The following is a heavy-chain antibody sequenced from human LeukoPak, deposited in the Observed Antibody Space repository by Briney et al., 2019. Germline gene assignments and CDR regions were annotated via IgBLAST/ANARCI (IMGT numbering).Heavy chain of an antibody. D-gene: IGHD1-1*01. CDR2: FDPEAVDS. Sequence: ASVKVSCKVSGHTLTELALHWVRQAPGKGLEWVGGFDPEAVDSVSAQKFQGRVTMTDDTSTDTAYMELRSLRLDDTAVYFCAANCLQGDNLHTDDACDVWGQGTVVTVAS. J-gene: IGHJ3*01. V-gene: IGHV1-24*01. CDR3: AANCLQGDNLHTDDACDV. CDR1: GHTLTELA.